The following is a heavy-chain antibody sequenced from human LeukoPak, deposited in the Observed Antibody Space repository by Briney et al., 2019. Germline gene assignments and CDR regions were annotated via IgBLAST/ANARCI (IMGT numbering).Heavy chain of an antibody. CDR3: ARDGNTMVRGALDY. J-gene: IGHJ4*02. V-gene: IGHV3-23*01. CDR2: ISTGGART. Sequence: GGSLRLSCAPSGFTFDSYAMSWVRQTPGRGLEWVSVISTGGARTYYADSVKGRFTISRDNSKNTLYLQMNSLRAEDTAVYYCARDGNTMVRGALDYWGQGTLVTVSS. D-gene: IGHD3-10*01. CDR1: GFTFDSYA.